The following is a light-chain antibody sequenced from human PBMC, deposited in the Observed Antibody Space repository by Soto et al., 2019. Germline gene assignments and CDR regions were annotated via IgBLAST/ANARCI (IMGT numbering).Light chain of an antibody. V-gene: IGKV3-20*01. CDR3: QQYGSSRWT. CDR1: QSVSSSY. J-gene: IGKJ1*01. Sequence: EIVLTQSPGTLSLSPGERATLSCRASQSVSSSYLAWYQQNRGQAPRLLIYGASSRAPGIPDRFGGSGSGTAFNLTISRLEPEYFGVYYCQQYGSSRWTFGQGTKVEIK. CDR2: GAS.